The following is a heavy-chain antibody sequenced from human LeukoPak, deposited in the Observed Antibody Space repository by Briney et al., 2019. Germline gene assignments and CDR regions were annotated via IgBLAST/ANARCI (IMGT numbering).Heavy chain of an antibody. J-gene: IGHJ4*02. CDR3: ARDPPTSYYYDSSGYCLDY. Sequence: GASVKVSCKASGYTFTSYGISWVRQAPGQGLEWMGWISAYNGNTNYAQKLQGRVTMTTDTSTSTAYMELRSLRSDDTAVYYCARDPPTSYYYDSSGYCLDYWGQGTLVAVSS. CDR1: GYTFTSYG. D-gene: IGHD3-22*01. CDR2: ISAYNGNT. V-gene: IGHV1-18*01.